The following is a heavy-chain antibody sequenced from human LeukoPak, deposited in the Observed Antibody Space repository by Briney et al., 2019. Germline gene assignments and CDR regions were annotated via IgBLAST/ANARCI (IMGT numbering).Heavy chain of an antibody. CDR1: GFTFSSYG. V-gene: IGHV3-30*18. CDR3: AKEPKVVSGRNAFDI. J-gene: IGHJ3*02. D-gene: IGHD6-19*01. Sequence: GGSLRLSCAASGFTFSSYGMHWVRQAPGKGLEWVAVVSYDGGAKLYAGSVKGRFTVSRDNSKSTLYLQMNSLRAEDTAVYYCAKEPKVVSGRNAFDIWGPGTMVTVSS. CDR2: VSYDGGAK.